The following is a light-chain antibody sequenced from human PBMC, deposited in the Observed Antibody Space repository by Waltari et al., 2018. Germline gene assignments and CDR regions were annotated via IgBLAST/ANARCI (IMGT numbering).Light chain of an antibody. Sequence: DIVMTQSPDSLALSLGETATINCKSSQSVLYSSTTRNCLAWYQQKPGQPPKLLIYWASTRESGVPDRFIGSESGTDFTLTISSLQAEDVAVYYCQQCYNSPLTFGGGTKVEIK. V-gene: IGKV4-1*01. J-gene: IGKJ4*01. CDR1: QSVLYSSTTRNC. CDR3: QQCYNSPLT. CDR2: WAS.